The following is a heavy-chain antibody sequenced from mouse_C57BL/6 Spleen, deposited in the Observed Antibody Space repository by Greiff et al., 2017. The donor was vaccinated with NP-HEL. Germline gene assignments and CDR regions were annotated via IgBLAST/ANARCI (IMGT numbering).Heavy chain of an antibody. D-gene: IGHD2-3*01. CDR1: GYTFTDYY. CDR3: ARDGYYVGYYAMDY. Sequence: VQLKQSGPELVKPGASVKISCKASGYTFTDYYMNWVKQSHGKSLEWIGDINPNNGGTSYNQKFKGKATLTVDKSSSTAYMELRSLTSEDSAVYYCARDGYYVGYYAMDYWGQGTSVTVSS. V-gene: IGHV1-26*01. J-gene: IGHJ4*01. CDR2: INPNNGGT.